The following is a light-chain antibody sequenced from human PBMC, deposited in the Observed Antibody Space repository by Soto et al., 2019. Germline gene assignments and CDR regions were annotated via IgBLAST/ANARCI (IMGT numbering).Light chain of an antibody. CDR2: GAS. J-gene: IGKJ2*01. CDR1: QSVSSSY. Sequence: EIVLTQSAGTLSLSPGERATLSCRASQSVSSSYLAWYQQKPGQAPRLLIYGASSRATGIPDRFSGSGSGTDFTLTISRLEPEVFAVYYCQQYGSSPPYTFGQGTKLEIK. CDR3: QQYGSSPPYT. V-gene: IGKV3-20*01.